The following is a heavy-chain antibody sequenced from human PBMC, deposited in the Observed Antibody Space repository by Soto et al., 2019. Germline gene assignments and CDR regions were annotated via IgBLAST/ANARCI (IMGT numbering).Heavy chain of an antibody. J-gene: IGHJ4*02. CDR2: ISAYNGNT. Sequence: QVQLVQSGAEVKKPGASVKVSCKASGYTFTSYGISWVRQAPGQGLEWMGWISAYNGNTNYAQKRQGRVTMTTDTSTSTAYMELRSLRSDDTAVYYCAREFGQVQKYYDFWSGYYTHFDYWGQGTLVTVSS. CDR3: AREFGQVQKYYDFWSGYYTHFDY. CDR1: GYTFTSYG. V-gene: IGHV1-18*04. D-gene: IGHD3-3*01.